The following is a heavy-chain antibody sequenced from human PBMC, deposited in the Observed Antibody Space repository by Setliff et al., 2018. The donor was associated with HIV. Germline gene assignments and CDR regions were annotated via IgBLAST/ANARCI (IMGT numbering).Heavy chain of an antibody. Sequence: GGSLRLSCTTSGFTFGDHAMSWVRQAPGKGLEWVGLIRTKPFGVTTEYAAAVKGRFSISRDDSRSTLYLQMNSLITEDTALYYCTTAVAQNWYGSGNENYWGQGTLVTVSS. J-gene: IGHJ4*02. CDR3: TTAVAQNWYGSGNENY. CDR1: GFTFGDHA. CDR2: IRTKPFGVTT. D-gene: IGHD3-10*01. V-gene: IGHV3-49*04.